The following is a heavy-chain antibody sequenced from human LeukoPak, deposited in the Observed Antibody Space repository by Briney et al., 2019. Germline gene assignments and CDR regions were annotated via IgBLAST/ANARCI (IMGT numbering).Heavy chain of an antibody. J-gene: IGHJ4*02. CDR2: IYYSGST. V-gene: IGHV4-39*01. CDR3: ARSDWLRQRKNDY. Sequence: SETLSLTCTVSGGSISSSSYYWGWIRQPPGKGLEWIGSIYYSGSTYYNPSLKSRVTISVDTSKNQFSLKLSSVTAADTAVYYCARSDWLRQRKNDYWGQGTLVTVSS. CDR1: GGSISSSSYY. D-gene: IGHD5-12*01.